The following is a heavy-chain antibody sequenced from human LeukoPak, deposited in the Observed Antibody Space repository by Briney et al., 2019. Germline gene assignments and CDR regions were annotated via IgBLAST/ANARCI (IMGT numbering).Heavy chain of an antibody. D-gene: IGHD6-6*01. Sequence: SETLSLTCSVSGGSICSLYWSWIRQPPGKGLEWIGYIYYTGSTNYNPSLKSRVTMFVDMSKNQFSLRLSSVTAADTAVYYCARHRAYSSSSPFDYWGQGTLVTVSS. CDR1: GGSICSLY. CDR3: ARHRAYSSSSPFDY. CDR2: IYYTGST. J-gene: IGHJ4*02. V-gene: IGHV4-59*08.